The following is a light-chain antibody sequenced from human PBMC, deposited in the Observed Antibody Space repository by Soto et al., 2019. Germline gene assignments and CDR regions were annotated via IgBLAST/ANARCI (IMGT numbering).Light chain of an antibody. CDR3: QQYNGT. V-gene: IGKV1-5*03. J-gene: IGKJ1*01. CDR1: QSIGNW. CDR2: KAS. Sequence: DIQMTQSPSTLSASVGDRVTVTCRASQSIGNWLAWYQQKPGKAPNLLIYKASTLESGAPSRFSGSGSGTDFIFTISSLQPDDSATYYCQQYNGTFGQGTKVEI.